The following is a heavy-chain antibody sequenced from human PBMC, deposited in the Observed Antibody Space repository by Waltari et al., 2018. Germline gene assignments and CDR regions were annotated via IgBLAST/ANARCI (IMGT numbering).Heavy chain of an antibody. J-gene: IGHJ6*02. Sequence: QVQLQESGPGLVKPSETLSLTCTVSGGSISSYYWSWIRQAPGKGLEWIGYIYYSGSTNYNPSLKSRVTISVDTSKNQFSLKLSSVTAADTAVYYCARLRNSPLGGPGMDVWGQGTTVTVSS. CDR1: GGSISSYY. CDR2: IYYSGST. D-gene: IGHD1-26*01. CDR3: ARLRNSPLGGPGMDV. V-gene: IGHV4-59*01.